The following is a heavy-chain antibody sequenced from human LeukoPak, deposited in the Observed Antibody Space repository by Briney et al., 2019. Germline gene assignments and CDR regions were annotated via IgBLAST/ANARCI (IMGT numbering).Heavy chain of an antibody. D-gene: IGHD1-26*01. Sequence: GGSLRLSFAASGFTFISYSMNWVPQPPGKGLDWVSSISSNTGTYIYYADSVKGRFTISRDNARNSLSLQMNNLRAEDTAVYYCAPSKVGIGNWFDPWGQGTLVTVSS. V-gene: IGHV3-21*01. J-gene: IGHJ5*02. CDR1: GFTFISYS. CDR3: APSKVGIGNWFDP. CDR2: ISSNTGTYI.